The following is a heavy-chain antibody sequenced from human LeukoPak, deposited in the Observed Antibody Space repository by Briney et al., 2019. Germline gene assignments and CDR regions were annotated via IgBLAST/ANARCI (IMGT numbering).Heavy chain of an antibody. J-gene: IGHJ6*03. CDR3: ARSHGSSSSYYYYDYMDV. CDR1: GGSISSGSFY. V-gene: IGHV4-61*02. D-gene: IGHD6-6*01. Sequence: PSETRSLTCTVSGGSISSGSFYWSWIRQPAGKGLERIGLIYTSGSTNYNPSLKSRVTISVDTSKKQFSLNLSSVTAADTAVYYCARSHGSSSSYYYYDYMDVWGKGTTVSVSS. CDR2: IYTSGST.